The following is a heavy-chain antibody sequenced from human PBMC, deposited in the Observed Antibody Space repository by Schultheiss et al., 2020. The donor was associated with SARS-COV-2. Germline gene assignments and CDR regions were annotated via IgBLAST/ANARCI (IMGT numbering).Heavy chain of an antibody. CDR1: GGSFSGYY. CDR3: ARQLSSGWYGYYFDY. CDR2: IYYSGST. D-gene: IGHD6-19*01. V-gene: IGHV4-59*01. J-gene: IGHJ4*02. Sequence: GSLRLSCAVYGGSFSGYYWSWIRQPPGKGLEWIGYIYYSGSTNYNPSLKSRVTISVDTSKNQFSLKLSSVTAADTAVYYCARQLSSGWYGYYFDYWGQGTLVTVSS.